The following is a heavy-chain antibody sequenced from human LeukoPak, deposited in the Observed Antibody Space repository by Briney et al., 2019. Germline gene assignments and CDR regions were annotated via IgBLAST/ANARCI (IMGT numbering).Heavy chain of an antibody. J-gene: IGHJ4*02. CDR1: GFTFSSYW. Sequence: GGSLRLSCAASGFTFSSYWMHWVRQAPGKGLEWVANIKQDGSEKYYVDSVKGRFTISRDNAKNSLYLQMNSLRAEDTAVYYCARDYYDSSGYYDYWGQGTLVTVSS. V-gene: IGHV3-7*01. CDR2: IKQDGSEK. CDR3: ARDYYDSSGYYDY. D-gene: IGHD3-22*01.